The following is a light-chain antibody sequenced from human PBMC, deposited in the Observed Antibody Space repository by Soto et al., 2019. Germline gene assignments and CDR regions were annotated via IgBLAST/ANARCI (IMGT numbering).Light chain of an antibody. CDR3: QQYGSSPPIT. Sequence: EIVLTQSPGTLSLSPGKRATLSCRASQSVGNNYLAWYQQKPGQAPRLLIYHASSRATGIPDRFSGSGSGTYFTLIISRLEPEDFAVYYCQQYGSSPPITSGHGTRLEIE. CDR2: HAS. V-gene: IGKV3-20*01. CDR1: QSVGNNY. J-gene: IGKJ5*01.